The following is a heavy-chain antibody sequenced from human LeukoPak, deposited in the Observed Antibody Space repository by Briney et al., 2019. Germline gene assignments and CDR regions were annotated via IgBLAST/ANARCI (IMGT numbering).Heavy chain of an antibody. J-gene: IGHJ5*02. CDR1: GGTFSSYA. CDR3: ARVVDFWSGYPGWFDP. Sequence: SVKVSCKASGGTFSSYAISWVRQAPGQGLEWMGGIIPIFGIANYAQKFQGRVTITTDESTSTAYMELSSLRSEDTAVYYCARVVDFWSGYPGWFDPWGQGTLVTVSS. CDR2: IIPIFGIA. D-gene: IGHD3-3*01. V-gene: IGHV1-69*05.